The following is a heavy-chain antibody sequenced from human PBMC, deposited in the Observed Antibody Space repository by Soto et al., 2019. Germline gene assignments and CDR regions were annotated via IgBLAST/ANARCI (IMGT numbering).Heavy chain of an antibody. CDR1: AFMFANFA. D-gene: IGHD6-13*01. Sequence: EVQLLASGGDLVQPGGSLRLSCAAPAFMFANFAMSWVRQAPRKGLEWVSAISGNDGTTHYADAAKGRFTISRDRSKKTLYLQMNSLRAEDTAVYYCARGGVRAAGSALESWGQGTLVTVSS. V-gene: IGHV3-23*01. CDR3: ARGGVRAAGSALES. J-gene: IGHJ4*02. CDR2: ISGNDGTT.